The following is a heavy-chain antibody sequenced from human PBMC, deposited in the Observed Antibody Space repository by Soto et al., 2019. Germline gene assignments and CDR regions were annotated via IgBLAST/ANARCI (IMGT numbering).Heavy chain of an antibody. J-gene: IGHJ4*02. D-gene: IGHD3-22*01. CDR2: ISYGGTT. V-gene: IGHV4-39*01. CDR3: ARHGSYYDRSGYVDY. Sequence: QLQLQESGPGLVKPSETLSLTCTASGGSISSSSYYWGWIRQPPGKGLEWIGSISYGGTTYYNPSRQSRVSLSVDTSKKQFSLKMTSVTAADTAVYYCARHGSYYDRSGYVDYWGQGTLVTVSS. CDR1: GGSISSSSYY.